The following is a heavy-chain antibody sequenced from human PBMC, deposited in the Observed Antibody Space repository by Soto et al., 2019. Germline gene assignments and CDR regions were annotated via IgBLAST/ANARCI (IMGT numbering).Heavy chain of an antibody. V-gene: IGHV3-53*01. J-gene: IGHJ6*02. Sequence: GGSLRLSCAASGFSVSSNYMSWVRQAPGKGLEWVSVIYGGGSTFYADSVKGRFTISRDDFKNTLYLQMNNLRAEDTAVYYCARETPVAQPAPYYDYATDVWGQGTTVTVSS. CDR3: ARETPVAQPAPYYDYATDV. CDR1: GFSVSSNY. D-gene: IGHD4-17*01. CDR2: IYGGGST.